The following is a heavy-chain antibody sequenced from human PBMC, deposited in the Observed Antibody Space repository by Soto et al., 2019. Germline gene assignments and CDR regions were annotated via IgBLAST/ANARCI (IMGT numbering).Heavy chain of an antibody. CDR2: ISSSRSYI. Sequence: EVQLVESGGGLVKPGGSLRLSCAASGFTFSSYSMNWVRQAPGKGLEWVSSISSSRSYIYYADSVKGRFTISRDNAKNSLYLQINSLRAEDTAVYYCARSFTYYDFWSGYSNYYYYGMDVWGQGTTVTVSS. D-gene: IGHD3-3*01. J-gene: IGHJ6*02. CDR1: GFTFSSYS. V-gene: IGHV3-21*01. CDR3: ARSFTYYDFWSGYSNYYYYGMDV.